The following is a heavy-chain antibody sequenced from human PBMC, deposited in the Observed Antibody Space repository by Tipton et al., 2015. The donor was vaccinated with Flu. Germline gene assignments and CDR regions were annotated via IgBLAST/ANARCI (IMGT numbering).Heavy chain of an antibody. V-gene: IGHV4-59*01. CDR2: IYYSGST. D-gene: IGHD2-2*01. CDR1: GGSISSYY. CDR3: ARVVPAAIDYYFFGMDV. Sequence: TLSLTCTVSGGSISSYYWSWIRQPPGKGLEWIGYIYYSGSTDYNPSLKSRVTISVDTSKNQFSLKLSSVAAADTAVYYCARVVPAAIDYYFFGMDVWGQGTTVPVSS. J-gene: IGHJ6*02.